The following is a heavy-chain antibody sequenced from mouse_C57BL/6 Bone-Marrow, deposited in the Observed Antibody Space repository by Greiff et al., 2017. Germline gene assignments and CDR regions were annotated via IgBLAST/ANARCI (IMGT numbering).Heavy chain of an antibody. CDR3: ARHEPYGTLFAY. CDR1: GFTFSSYT. D-gene: IGHD1-1*01. J-gene: IGHJ3*01. CDR2: ISGGGGNT. V-gene: IGHV5-9*01. Sequence: EVKLVESGGGLVKPGGSLKLSCAASGFTFSSYTMSWVRQTPEKRLEWVATISGGGGNTYYPDSVKGRFTISRDNANNTLYLQLSSLRSEDTALYYCARHEPYGTLFAYWGQGTLVTVAA.